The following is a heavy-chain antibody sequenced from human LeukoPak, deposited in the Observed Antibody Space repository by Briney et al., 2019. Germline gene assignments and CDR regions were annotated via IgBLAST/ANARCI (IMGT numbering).Heavy chain of an antibody. CDR1: GGSISSYY. CDR3: ASNQGVVAWRAYMDV. V-gene: IGHV4-59*01. D-gene: IGHD3-3*01. J-gene: IGHJ6*03. Sequence: PSETLSLTCTLSGGSISSYYWSWIRQPPGKGLEWIGYIYYSGSTNYNPSLKSRVTISVDTSKNQFSLKLSSVTAADTAVYYCASNQGVVAWRAYMDVWGKGSTVTVSS. CDR2: IYYSGST.